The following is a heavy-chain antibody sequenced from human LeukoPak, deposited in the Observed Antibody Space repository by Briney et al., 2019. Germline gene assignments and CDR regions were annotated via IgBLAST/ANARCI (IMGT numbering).Heavy chain of an antibody. Sequence: GGSLRLSCAASGFTFSSYEMNWVRQAPGKGMEWVSYISTSVSTIYYAASLKCRFTISRDNAKNSLYLQMNSLRAEDTAVYYCARKYYYGSGRSWGQGTLVTVSS. CDR3: ARKYYYGSGRS. CDR2: ISTSVSTI. V-gene: IGHV3-48*03. J-gene: IGHJ5*02. D-gene: IGHD3-10*01. CDR1: GFTFSSYE.